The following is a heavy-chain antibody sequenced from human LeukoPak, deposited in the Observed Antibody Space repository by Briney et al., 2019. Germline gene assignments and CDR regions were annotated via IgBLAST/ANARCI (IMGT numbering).Heavy chain of an antibody. Sequence: SQTLSVTCAISGDSVSNNSAAWNWVRQSPSRGLEWLGRTYYRSKWYNDYAVSVESRITINPDTSKNQFSLQLNSVTPGDTAVYYCARASLTGSYYFDYWGQGTLVTVSS. CDR2: TYYRSKWYN. D-gene: IGHD7-27*01. J-gene: IGHJ4*02. CDR3: ARASLTGSYYFDY. V-gene: IGHV6-1*01. CDR1: GDSVSNNSAA.